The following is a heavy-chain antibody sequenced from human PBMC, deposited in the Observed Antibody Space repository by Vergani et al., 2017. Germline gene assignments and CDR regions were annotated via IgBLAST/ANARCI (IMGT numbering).Heavy chain of an antibody. CDR3: ARWPYTNEGDQYYFDY. Sequence: QVQLVQSGAEVKKPGASVKVSCKASGYSFTGYYMHWVRQAPGQGLEWMGWINPNSGGTNYAQKFQGRVTMTRDTSISTAYMELSRLRSDDTAVYYCARWPYTNEGDQYYFDYWGQGTLVTVSS. J-gene: IGHJ4*02. D-gene: IGHD2-2*01. V-gene: IGHV1-2*02. CDR1: GYSFTGYY. CDR2: INPNSGGT.